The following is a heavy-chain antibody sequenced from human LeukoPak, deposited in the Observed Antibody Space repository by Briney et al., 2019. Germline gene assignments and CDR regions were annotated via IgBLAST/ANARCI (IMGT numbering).Heavy chain of an antibody. J-gene: IGHJ6*03. CDR1: GYTFTSYG. CDR2: ISAYNGNT. D-gene: IGHD5-18*01. CDR3: ARVQSYGPYYYYYMDV. Sequence: GASVKVSCKASGYTFTSYGISWVRQAPGQGLEWMGWISAYNGNTNYAQKLQGRVTMTTGTSTSTAYMELRSLRSDDTAVYYCARVQSYGPYYYYYMDVWGKGTTVTVSS. V-gene: IGHV1-18*01.